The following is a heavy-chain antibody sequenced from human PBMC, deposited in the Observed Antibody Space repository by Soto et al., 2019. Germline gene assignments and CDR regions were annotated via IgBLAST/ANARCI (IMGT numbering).Heavy chain of an antibody. V-gene: IGHV2-26*01. Sequence: QVTLKESGPALVKPTETLTLTCTVSGFSLTTGKMGVSWIRQPPGKALEWLAHIFSDNERSYSTSLQGRLTMPKDTSGSQVVLSMTNVDPVDTATYYCARMNVDSYQFFYAMDVWGQGTTVTVSS. CDR2: IFSDNER. CDR1: GFSLTTGKMG. D-gene: IGHD4-17*01. CDR3: ARMNVDSYQFFYAMDV. J-gene: IGHJ6*02.